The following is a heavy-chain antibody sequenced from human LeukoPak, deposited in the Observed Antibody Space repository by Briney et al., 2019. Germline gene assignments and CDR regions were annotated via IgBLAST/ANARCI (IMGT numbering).Heavy chain of an antibody. J-gene: IGHJ4*02. CDR3: AKQLGYCSDCSCYFPY. V-gene: IGHV3-33*06. CDR2: IWYDRSNK. Sequence: GRSLRLSCAASGFTFSSYGMHWVRQAPGKGLEWVAVIWYDRSNKYYADSVKGRFTISRDNSKNTLYLQMNSLRAEDTAVYYCAKQLGYCSDCSCYFPYWGQGTLVTVSS. D-gene: IGHD2-15*01. CDR1: GFTFSSYG.